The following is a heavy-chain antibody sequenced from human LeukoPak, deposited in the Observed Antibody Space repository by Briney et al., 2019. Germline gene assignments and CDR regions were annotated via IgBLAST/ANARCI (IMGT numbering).Heavy chain of an antibody. CDR3: AKERLHHQLDTGGDY. J-gene: IGHJ4*02. D-gene: IGHD2-2*01. Sequence: PGGSLRLSCAASGFTFSNYGMHWVRQAPGKGLEWVAVISHDGSIKYYADSVKGRFTISLHDSKKRLYLQMNSLTSDVTALYYCAKERLHHQLDTGGDYWGQGTLVTVSS. V-gene: IGHV3-30*18. CDR1: GFTFSNYG. CDR2: ISHDGSIK.